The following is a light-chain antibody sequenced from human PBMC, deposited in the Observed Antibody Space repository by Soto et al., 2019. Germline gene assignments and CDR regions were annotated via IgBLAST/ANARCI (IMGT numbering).Light chain of an antibody. J-gene: IGKJ5*01. CDR1: QSVSTSY. CDR2: GVS. Sequence: EVVLTQSPGTLSLSPGERATLSCRASQSVSTSYVAWYQQKFGQAPRLLIYGVSSRATGTPDRFSGSGSGTDFTLTINRLEPEDFAVYYCQQYDSSPPSITFGQGTRLEN. V-gene: IGKV3-20*01. CDR3: QQYDSSPPSIT.